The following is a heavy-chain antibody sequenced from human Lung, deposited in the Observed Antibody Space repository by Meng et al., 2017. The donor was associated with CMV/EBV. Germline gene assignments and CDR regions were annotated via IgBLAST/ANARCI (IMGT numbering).Heavy chain of an antibody. CDR3: AREGYCSSTSGYKNHVSYYYGMDV. CDR2: INPNSGGT. Sequence: SVXVSXXASGYTFTGYYMHWVRQAPGQGLEWMGWINPNSGGTNYAQKFQGRVTMTRDTSISTAYMELSRLRSDDTAVYYCAREGYCSSTSGYKNHVSYYYGMDVWGQGXTVTVSS. CDR1: GYTFTGYY. D-gene: IGHD2-2*02. V-gene: IGHV1-2*02. J-gene: IGHJ6*02.